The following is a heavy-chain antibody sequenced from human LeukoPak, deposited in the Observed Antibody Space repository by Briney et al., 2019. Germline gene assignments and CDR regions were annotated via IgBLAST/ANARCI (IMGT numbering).Heavy chain of an antibody. CDR1: GGSIISSDYH. J-gene: IGHJ4*02. CDR3: ARGQRWLQSQFDY. Sequence: PSETLSLTCTVSGGSIISSDYHWGWVRQPPGKGLEWIGTISYSGNTDYNPSLRSRVTISVDTSNNQFSLRLSSVTAADTAVYYCARGQRWLQSQFDYWGQGTLVTVSS. D-gene: IGHD5-24*01. CDR2: ISYSGNT. V-gene: IGHV4-39*01.